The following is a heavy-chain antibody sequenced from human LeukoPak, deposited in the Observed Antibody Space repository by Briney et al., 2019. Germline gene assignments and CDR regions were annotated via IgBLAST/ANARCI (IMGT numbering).Heavy chain of an antibody. CDR3: ARLGKVSGHYYYGMDV. CDR1: GYSFTSYW. V-gene: IGHV5-10-1*01. J-gene: IGHJ6*02. D-gene: IGHD3-3*01. CDR2: IDPGDSYI. Sequence: GESLRISCKGSGYSFTSYWISWVRQMPGKGLEWTGRIDPGDSYINYSPSFQGHVTISADKSSSTAYLQWYSLKASDTAIYYCARLGKVSGHYYYGMDVWGQGTTVTVSS.